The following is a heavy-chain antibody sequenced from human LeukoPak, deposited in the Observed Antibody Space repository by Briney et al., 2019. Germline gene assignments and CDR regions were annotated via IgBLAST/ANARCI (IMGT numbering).Heavy chain of an antibody. V-gene: IGHV3-30-3*01. CDR3: ARDSMQLVHGDFDY. J-gene: IGHJ4*02. CDR2: ISYDGSNK. CDR1: GFTFNNYA. Sequence: GGSLRLSCAASGFTFNNYAMHWVRQAPGKGLEWVAVISYDGSNKYYADSVKGRFTISRDNSKNTLYVQMNSLRAEDTAVYYCARDSMQLVHGDFDYWGQGTLVTVSS. D-gene: IGHD6-13*01.